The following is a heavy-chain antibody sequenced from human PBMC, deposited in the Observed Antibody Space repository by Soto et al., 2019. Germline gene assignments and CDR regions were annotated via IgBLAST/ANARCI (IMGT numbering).Heavy chain of an antibody. CDR2: MNPNSGNT. CDR3: ARDSKTGLDAFDI. Sequence: ASVKVSCKAAGYTFTSNDINWVRQATGQGLEWMGWMNPNSGNTGYAPKFQGRVTMTRNTSISTAYMELSSLRSDDTAVYYCARDSKTGLDAFDIWGQGTMVTVSS. J-gene: IGHJ3*02. D-gene: IGHD3-22*01. CDR1: GYTFTSND. V-gene: IGHV1-8*01.